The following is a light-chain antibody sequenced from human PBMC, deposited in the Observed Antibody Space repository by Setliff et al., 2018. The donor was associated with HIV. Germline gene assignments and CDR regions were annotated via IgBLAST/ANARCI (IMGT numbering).Light chain of an antibody. CDR2: EGS. CDR3: CSYAGTSIYV. J-gene: IGLJ1*01. V-gene: IGLV2-23*01. CDR1: SSDVGSYNL. Sequence: QSVLTQPASVSGSPGQSITISCTGTSSDVGSYNLVSWYQQHPGKAPKLMIYEGSKRPSGVSNRFSGSKSGNTASLTISGLQTEDEADYYGCSYAGTSIYVFGTGTKVTVL.